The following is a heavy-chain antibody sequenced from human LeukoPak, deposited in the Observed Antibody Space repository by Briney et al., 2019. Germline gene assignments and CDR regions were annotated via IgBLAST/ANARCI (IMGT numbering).Heavy chain of an antibody. J-gene: IGHJ4*02. CDR1: GFTFSGYS. D-gene: IGHD1-26*01. CDR2: ITSSSSAI. V-gene: IGHV3-48*01. CDR3: ARVRGSYYFDY. Sequence: PGGSLRLSCAASGFTFSGYSMNWVRQAPGKGLEWVSYITSSSSAIYYADSVKGRFTISRDNAKNSLYLQMNSLRAEDTAVYYCARVRGSYYFDYWGQGTLVTVSS.